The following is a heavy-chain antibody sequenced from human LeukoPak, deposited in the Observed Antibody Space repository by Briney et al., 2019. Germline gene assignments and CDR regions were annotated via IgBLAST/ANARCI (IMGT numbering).Heavy chain of an antibody. Sequence: SVKVSCKASGYTFTSYDINWVRQATGQGLEWMGWMNPNSGNTGYAEKFQGRVTMTRNISTRTAYMELSTLRSDDTAVYYCARGRGYSYGYADYWGQGTLVTVSS. CDR1: GYTFTSYD. V-gene: IGHV1-8*01. J-gene: IGHJ4*02. CDR3: ARGRGYSYGYADY. CDR2: MNPNSGNT. D-gene: IGHD5-18*01.